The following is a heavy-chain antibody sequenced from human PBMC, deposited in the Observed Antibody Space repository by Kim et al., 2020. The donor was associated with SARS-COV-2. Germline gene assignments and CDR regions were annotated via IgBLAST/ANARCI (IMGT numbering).Heavy chain of an antibody. CDR1: GFSLSTSGMC. CDR2: IDWDDDK. Sequence: SGPTLVNPTQTLTLTCTFSGFSLSTSGMCVSWIRQPPGKALEWLARIDWDDDKYYSTSLKTRLTISKDTSKNQVVLTMTNMDPVDTATYYCARTPPPNYYGSGSYSNWFDPWGQGTLVTVSS. D-gene: IGHD3-10*01. J-gene: IGHJ5*02. V-gene: IGHV2-70*11. CDR3: ARTPPPNYYGSGSYSNWFDP.